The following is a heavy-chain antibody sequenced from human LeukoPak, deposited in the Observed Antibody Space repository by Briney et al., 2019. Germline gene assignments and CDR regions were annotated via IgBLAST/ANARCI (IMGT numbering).Heavy chain of an antibody. CDR3: AKGLNWNWGYNWFDP. CDR2: ISWNSGSI. D-gene: IGHD1-7*01. Sequence: PGRSLRLSCAASGFIFDDYAMHWVRQAPGKGLEWVSGISWNSGSIGYADSVKGRFTISRDNAKNSLYLQMNSLRAEDMALYYCAKGLNWNWGYNWFDPWGQGTLVTVSS. V-gene: IGHV3-9*03. CDR1: GFIFDDYA. J-gene: IGHJ5*02.